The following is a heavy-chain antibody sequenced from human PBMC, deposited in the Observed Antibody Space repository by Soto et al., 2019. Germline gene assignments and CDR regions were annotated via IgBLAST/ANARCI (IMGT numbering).Heavy chain of an antibody. V-gene: IGHV1-3*01. CDR2: INAGNGNT. CDR1: GYTLTTYA. J-gene: IGHJ6*02. D-gene: IGHD2-2*01. Sequence: GASVKVSCKASGYTLTTYAMHWVRQAPGQSLEWMGWINAGNGNTQYSQKFQGRVTITRDTSASTAYMELSSLRSEDTAVYYCARTLRYCTSTSCPGDFYYGMDVWGQGTTVTVSS. CDR3: ARTLRYCTSTSCPGDFYYGMDV.